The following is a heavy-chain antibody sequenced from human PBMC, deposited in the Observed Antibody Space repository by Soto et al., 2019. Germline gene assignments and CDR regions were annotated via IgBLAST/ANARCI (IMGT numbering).Heavy chain of an antibody. CDR3: AREDILGVRSFDY. CDR2: ISSGSKTI. J-gene: IGHJ4*02. D-gene: IGHD3-9*01. Sequence: EVQLVESGGALVQWGGSLRLSCAASGFTFSSYSVNWVRQAPGKGLEWVSYISSGSKTIYYADSVKGRFTVSRDNAKNSQYLQMNSLIDEDTAVYYCAREDILGVRSFDYWGQGTLVTVSS. CDR1: GFTFSSYS. V-gene: IGHV3-48*02.